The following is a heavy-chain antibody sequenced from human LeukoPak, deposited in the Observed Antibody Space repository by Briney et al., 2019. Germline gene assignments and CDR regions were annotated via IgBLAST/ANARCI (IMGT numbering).Heavy chain of an antibody. Sequence: ASVKVSCKASGYTFTGYYMHWVRQAPGQGLEWMGWINPNSGGTNYARKFQGRVTMTRDTSISTAYMELSRLRSDDTAVYYCARTKHYYDSSGYMIYWGQGTLVTVSS. D-gene: IGHD3-22*01. J-gene: IGHJ4*02. CDR2: INPNSGGT. CDR1: GYTFTGYY. CDR3: ARTKHYYDSSGYMIY. V-gene: IGHV1-2*02.